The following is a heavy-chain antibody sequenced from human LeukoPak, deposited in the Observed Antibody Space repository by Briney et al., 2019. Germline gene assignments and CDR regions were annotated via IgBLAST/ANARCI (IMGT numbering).Heavy chain of an antibody. D-gene: IGHD3-10*01. V-gene: IGHV1-2*02. CDR1: GYTFTGYY. CDR2: INPNGGDT. J-gene: IGHJ4*02. CDR3: AREYYYASGNYYNRIDY. Sequence: VASVKVSCKASGYTFTGYYMHWVRQAPGQGLEWMGWINPNGGDTNYAQKFQGRVTMTRDTSISTAYMALSGLKYDDTAVYYCAREYYYASGNYYNRIDYWGQGTLVTVSS.